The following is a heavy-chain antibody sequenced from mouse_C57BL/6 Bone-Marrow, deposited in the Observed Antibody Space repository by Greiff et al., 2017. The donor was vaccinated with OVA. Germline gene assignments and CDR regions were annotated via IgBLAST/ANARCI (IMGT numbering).Heavy chain of an antibody. J-gene: IGHJ2*01. CDR3: ARGVTTVVDFDY. CDR1: GYTFTSYW. D-gene: IGHD1-1*01. Sequence: QVQLQQPGAELVKPGASVKLSCKASGYTFTSYWMQWVKQRPGQGLEWIGEIDPSDSYTNYNQKFKGKATLTVDTSSSTAYMQLSSLTSEDSAVYCCARGVTTVVDFDYWGQGTTLTVSS. V-gene: IGHV1-50*01. CDR2: IDPSDSYT.